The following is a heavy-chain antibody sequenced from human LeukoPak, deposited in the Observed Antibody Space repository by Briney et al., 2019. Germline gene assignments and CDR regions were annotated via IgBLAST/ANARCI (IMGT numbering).Heavy chain of an antibody. D-gene: IGHD4-17*01. CDR2: ISSSSSTI. Sequence: GGSLRLSCAASGFTFSTYEMNWVRQAPGKGLEWVSSISSSSSTIYYADSVKGRFTISGDNAKNALFLQMSSLRAEDTAVYYCARTTAYDYWGQGTLVSVSS. CDR3: ARTTAYDY. J-gene: IGHJ4*02. CDR1: GFTFSTYE. V-gene: IGHV3-48*03.